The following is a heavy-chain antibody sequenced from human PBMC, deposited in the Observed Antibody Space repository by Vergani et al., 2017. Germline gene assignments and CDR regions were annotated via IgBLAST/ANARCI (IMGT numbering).Heavy chain of an antibody. CDR1: GFTFNSYG. J-gene: IGHJ3*02. Sequence: QVQLVESGGGVVQPGGSLILSCAASGFTFNSYGMHWVRQAPGKGLEWVASIRSDESRRYYGDSMEGPFTISRDNSKNTLYLQMKSLRPEDTAVYYCARAYYYDSNDAFDIWGQGTMVTVSS. CDR3: ARAYYYDSNDAFDI. V-gene: IGHV3-30*02. CDR2: IRSDESRR. D-gene: IGHD3-22*01.